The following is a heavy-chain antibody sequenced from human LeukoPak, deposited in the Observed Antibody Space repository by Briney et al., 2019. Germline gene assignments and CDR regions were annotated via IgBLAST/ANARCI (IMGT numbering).Heavy chain of an antibody. CDR1: GFTFSSYA. Sequence: GRSLRLSCAASGFTFSSYAMHWVRQAPGKGLEWVAVISYDGSNKYYADSVKGRFTISRDNSKNTLYLQMNSLRAEDTAVYYCARESVVTEGDAFDIWGQGTMVTVSS. J-gene: IGHJ3*02. CDR3: ARESVVTEGDAFDI. CDR2: ISYDGSNK. V-gene: IGHV3-30*14. D-gene: IGHD4-23*01.